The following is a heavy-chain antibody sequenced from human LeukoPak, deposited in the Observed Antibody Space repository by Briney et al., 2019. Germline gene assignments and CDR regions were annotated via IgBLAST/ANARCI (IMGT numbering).Heavy chain of an antibody. CDR3: ARRSSALDAFDI. V-gene: IGHV1-69*02. Sequence: ASVKVSCKASGGTFSSYTISWVRQAPGQGLEWMGRIIPILGIANYAQKFQGRVTITADESTSTAYMELSSLRSEDTAVYYCARRSSALDAFDIWGQGTMVTVSS. D-gene: IGHD6-25*01. J-gene: IGHJ3*02. CDR1: GGTFSSYT. CDR2: IIPILGIA.